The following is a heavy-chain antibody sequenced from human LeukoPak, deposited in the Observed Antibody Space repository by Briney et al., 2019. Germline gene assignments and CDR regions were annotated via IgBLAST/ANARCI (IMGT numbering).Heavy chain of an antibody. D-gene: IGHD4-17*01. V-gene: IGHV3-48*03. J-gene: IGHJ3*02. Sequence: GGSLRLSCAASGFAFSGYEMNWVRQAPGKGLEWVSYISTSGSTIYYADSVKGRFTISRDDAKSSLYLQVNSLRAEDTAVYYCARETTTYNAFEIWGQGTMVTVSS. CDR1: GFAFSGYE. CDR2: ISTSGSTI. CDR3: ARETTTYNAFEI.